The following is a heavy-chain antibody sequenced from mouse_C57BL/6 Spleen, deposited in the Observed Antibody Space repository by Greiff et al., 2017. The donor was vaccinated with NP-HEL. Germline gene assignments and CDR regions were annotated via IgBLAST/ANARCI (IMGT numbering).Heavy chain of an antibody. CDR3: ARGGGYDGYWYFDV. Sequence: QVQLQQSGAELVRPGSSVKLSCKASGYTFTSYWMHWVKQRPIQGLEWIGNIDPSDSETHYNQKFKDKATLTVDKSSSTAYMQLSSLTSEDSAVYYCARGGGYDGYWYFDVWGTGTTVTVSS. J-gene: IGHJ1*03. V-gene: IGHV1-52*01. CDR2: IDPSDSET. CDR1: GYTFTSYW. D-gene: IGHD2-2*01.